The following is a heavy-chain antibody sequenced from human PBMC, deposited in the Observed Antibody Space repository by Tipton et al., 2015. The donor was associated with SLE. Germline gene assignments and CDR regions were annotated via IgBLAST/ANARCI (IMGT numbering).Heavy chain of an antibody. CDR3: ARDAPLDWGFAFDL. CDR2: INQYGSER. CDR1: GFTFSSYW. Sequence: GSLRLSCAASGFTFSSYWMTWVRQAPGKGVEWVANINQYGSERYYVDSVKGRFTISRDNAKSSLYLQMNSLRAEDTAVYYCARDAPLDWGFAFDLWGQGTMVTVSS. D-gene: IGHD3-16*01. J-gene: IGHJ3*01. V-gene: IGHV3-7*01.